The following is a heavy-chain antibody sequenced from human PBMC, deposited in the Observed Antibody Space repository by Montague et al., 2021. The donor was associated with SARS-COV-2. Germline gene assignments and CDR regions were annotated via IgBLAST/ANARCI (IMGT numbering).Heavy chain of an antibody. CDR2: IYHSGST. CDR1: GGSISSYS. D-gene: IGHD3-22*01. V-gene: IGHV4-59*12. J-gene: IGHJ4*02. Sequence: SETLSLTCTVPGGSISSYSWSWIRQPPGKGLEWIGYIYHSGSTNYNPSLKSRVTISADTSKNQFSLKLSSVTAADTAVYYCARVSDYYDSSGHFDYWGQGTLVTVSS. CDR3: ARVSDYYDSSGHFDY.